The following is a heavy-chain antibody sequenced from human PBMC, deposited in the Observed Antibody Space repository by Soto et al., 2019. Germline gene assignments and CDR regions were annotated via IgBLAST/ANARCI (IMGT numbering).Heavy chain of an antibody. Sequence: GASVKVSCKASGYTFTSYGISWVRQAPGQGLEWMGWISAYNGNTNYAQKLQGRVTMTTDTSTSTAYMELSSLRSDDTAVYYCASRITIFGVVNPDPMDVWGKGTAVTVSS. CDR3: ASRITIFGVVNPDPMDV. CDR1: GYTFTSYG. V-gene: IGHV1-18*01. J-gene: IGHJ6*04. CDR2: ISAYNGNT. D-gene: IGHD3-3*01.